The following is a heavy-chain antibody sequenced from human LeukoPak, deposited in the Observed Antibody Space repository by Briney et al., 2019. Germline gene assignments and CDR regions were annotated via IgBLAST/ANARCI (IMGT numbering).Heavy chain of an antibody. J-gene: IGHJ4*02. CDR3: ARHGSSWYYFDY. V-gene: IGHV4-34*01. Sequence: SETLSLTCAVYGGSFSGYYWSWIRQPPGKGLEWIGEINHSGSTNYNPSLKSRVTISVDTSKNQFSLKLSSVTAADTAVYYCARHGSSWYYFDYWGQGTLVTVSS. D-gene: IGHD6-13*01. CDR1: GGSFSGYY. CDR2: INHSGST.